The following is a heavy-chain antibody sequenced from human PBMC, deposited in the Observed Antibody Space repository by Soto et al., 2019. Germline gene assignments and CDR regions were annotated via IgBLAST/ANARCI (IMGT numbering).Heavy chain of an antibody. J-gene: IGHJ4*02. D-gene: IGHD1-26*01. CDR3: ARDGGSLGY. CDR2: ISSSSSTI. CDR1: GFTFSSYS. V-gene: IGHV3-48*02. Sequence: EVQLVESGGGLVQPGGSLRLSCAASGFTFSSYSMNWVRQAPGKGLEWVSYISSSSSTIYYAVSVKGRFTISRDNAKNSLYLQMNSLSDEDTAVYYCARDGGSLGYWGQGTLVTVSS.